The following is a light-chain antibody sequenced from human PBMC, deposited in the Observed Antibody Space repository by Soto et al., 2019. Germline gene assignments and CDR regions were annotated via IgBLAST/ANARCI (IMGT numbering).Light chain of an antibody. CDR2: DVS. Sequence: QLVLTQPRSVSGSPGQSVTISCTGTSSDVGGYNYVSWYQQHPGKAPKLMIYDVSKRPSGVPDRFSGSKSGNTASLTISGGQAEDEADYYCCSYAGSYTLVFGGGTKLTVL. V-gene: IGLV2-11*01. CDR1: SSDVGGYNY. J-gene: IGLJ2*01. CDR3: CSYAGSYTLV.